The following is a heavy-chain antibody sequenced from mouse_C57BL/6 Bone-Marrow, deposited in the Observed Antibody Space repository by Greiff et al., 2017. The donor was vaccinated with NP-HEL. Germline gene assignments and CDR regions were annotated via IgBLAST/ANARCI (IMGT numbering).Heavy chain of an antibody. CDR1: GYTFTGYT. Sequence: QVQLKESGAELVKPGASVKLSCKASGYTFTGYTIHWVNQRSGQGLEWIGWFYPGSGSIKYNEKFKGKATLTADKSSSTAYMERIRLTSEDSAVYFCARHEGVCRRYAMDYWGQGTSVTVSS. J-gene: IGHJ4*01. CDR3: ARHEGVCRRYAMDY. V-gene: IGHV1-62-2*01. CDR2: FYPGSGSI.